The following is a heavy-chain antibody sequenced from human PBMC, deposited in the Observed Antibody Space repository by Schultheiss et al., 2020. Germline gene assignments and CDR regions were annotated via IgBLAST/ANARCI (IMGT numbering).Heavy chain of an antibody. J-gene: IGHJ6*02. CDR2: IWYDGSNK. CDR1: GFTFSSYG. D-gene: IGHD6-13*01. CDR3: ARDRGAAAAKGRYGMDV. Sequence: GESLKISCAASGFTFSSYGMHWVRQAPGKGLEWVAVIWYDGSNKYYADSVKGRFTISRDNSKNTLYLQMNSLRAEDTAVYYCARDRGAAAAKGRYGMDVWGQGTTVTVSS. V-gene: IGHV3-33*01.